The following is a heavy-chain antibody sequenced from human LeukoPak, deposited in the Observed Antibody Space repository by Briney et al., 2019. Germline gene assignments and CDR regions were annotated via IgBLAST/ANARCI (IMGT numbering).Heavy chain of an antibody. CDR2: IDPNSGGT. V-gene: IGHV1-2*02. Sequence: ASVKVSCKASGYTFTGYYMHWVRQAPGQGLEWMGWIDPNSGGTNYAQKFQGRVTMTRDTSISTAYMELSRLRSDDTAVYYCARGQGLQLSRYYFDYWGQGTLVTVSS. D-gene: IGHD5-24*01. CDR1: GYTFTGYY. J-gene: IGHJ4*02. CDR3: ARGQGLQLSRYYFDY.